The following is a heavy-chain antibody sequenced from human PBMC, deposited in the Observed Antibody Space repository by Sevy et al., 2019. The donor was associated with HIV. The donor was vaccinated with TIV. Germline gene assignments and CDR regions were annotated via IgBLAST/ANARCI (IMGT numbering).Heavy chain of an antibody. V-gene: IGHV3-21*01. CDR1: GFTIRTYN. D-gene: IGHD2-15*01. J-gene: IGHJ6*02. Sequence: GGSLRLSCAASGFTIRTYNMNWVRQAPGKGLEWVSSISSSSTYIYYAGSVKGRFTISRDNAKNSLYLQMSSLRAEDTAGYYCARDLVIPATTDYFYYGMDVWGQGTTVTVSS. CDR3: ARDLVIPATTDYFYYGMDV. CDR2: ISSSSTYI.